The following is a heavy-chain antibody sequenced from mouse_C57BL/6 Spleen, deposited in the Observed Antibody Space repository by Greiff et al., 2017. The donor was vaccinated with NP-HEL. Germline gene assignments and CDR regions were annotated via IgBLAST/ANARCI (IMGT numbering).Heavy chain of an antibody. CDR1: GYTFTSYW. CDR2: IHPNSGST. Sequence: VQLQQPGAALVKPGASVKLSCKASGYTFTSYWMHWVKQRPGQGLEWIGMIHPNSGSTNYNEKFKSKATLTVDKSSSTAYMQLSSLTSEDSAVYYCARSNYDYGRNFDYWGQGTTLTVSS. V-gene: IGHV1-64*01. D-gene: IGHD2-4*01. CDR3: ARSNYDYGRNFDY. J-gene: IGHJ2*01.